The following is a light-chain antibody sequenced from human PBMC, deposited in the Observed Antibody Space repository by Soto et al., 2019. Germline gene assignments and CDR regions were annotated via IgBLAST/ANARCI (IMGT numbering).Light chain of an antibody. J-gene: IGKJ1*01. CDR1: QGIIND. CDR3: LQDYNYPWT. CDR2: AAS. V-gene: IGKV1-6*01. Sequence: IQLTQSPSSLSASLGDRVTISFRVSQGIINDLGWYQQKPGKSPKLLIYAASSLQSGVPSRFSRSGSGTDFTLTISSLQPEDFATYYCLQDYNYPWTFGQGTNVDIK.